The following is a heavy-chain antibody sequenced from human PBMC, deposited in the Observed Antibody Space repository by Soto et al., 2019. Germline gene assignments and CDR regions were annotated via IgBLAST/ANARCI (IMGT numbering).Heavy chain of an antibody. CDR1: RYTFTSYG. V-gene: IGHV1-18*01. D-gene: IGHD6-6*01. CDR2: ISTYNGNP. CDR3: ARSPLDSTSPKTGFEI. Sequence: GPGATKPGASVKVSCKASRYTFTSYGISWVRQAPGQGPEWMGWISTYNGNPNYAQKFQGRVTMTTDTSTSTAYMERRSPGSDDAAVFYCARSPLDSTSPKTGFEIWGQGTVVTVSS. J-gene: IGHJ3*02.